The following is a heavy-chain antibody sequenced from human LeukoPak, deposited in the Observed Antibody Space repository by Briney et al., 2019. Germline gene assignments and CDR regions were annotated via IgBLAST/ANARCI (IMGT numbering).Heavy chain of an antibody. Sequence: GGSLRLSCAASGFIVSRNYMGWVRQAPGKGLEWVSALSSKYETYYADSVKGRFTISRDNSENTMYLQMNALRAEDTALYYCYGIHLGDSFDIWGRGTMVIVFS. V-gene: IGHV3-53*01. CDR2: LSSKYET. CDR1: GFIVSRNY. J-gene: IGHJ3*02. D-gene: IGHD3-16*01. CDR3: YGIHLGDSFDI.